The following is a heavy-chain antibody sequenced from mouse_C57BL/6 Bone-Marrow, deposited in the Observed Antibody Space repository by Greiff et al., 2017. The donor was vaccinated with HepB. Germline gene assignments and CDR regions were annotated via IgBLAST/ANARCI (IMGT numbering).Heavy chain of an antibody. CDR2: IHPNSGST. CDR1: GYTFTCYW. CDR3: ARWAHYGSRGGY. D-gene: IGHD1-1*01. Sequence: QVQLQQPGAELVKPGASVKLSCKASGYTFTCYWMHWVKQRPGQGLEWIGMIHPNSGSTNYNEKFKSKATLTVDKSSSTAYMQLSSLTSEDSAVYYCARWAHYGSRGGYWGQGTTLTVSS. V-gene: IGHV1-64*01. J-gene: IGHJ2*01.